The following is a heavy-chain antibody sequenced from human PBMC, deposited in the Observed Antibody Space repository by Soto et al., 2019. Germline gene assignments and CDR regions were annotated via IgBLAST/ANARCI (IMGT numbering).Heavy chain of an antibody. CDR2: IYNSVNT. V-gene: IGHV4-30-4*01. Sequence: VQLQESGPGLVEPSQTLSLTCTVSGDSISNGYYTWSWIRQPPGKDLEWIGHIYNSVNTYSNPSLKGRFTISADTSKNQFSLKLSSVTAADTAVYYCARGPSGDKVDYWGQGTLVTVSS. J-gene: IGHJ4*02. D-gene: IGHD3-10*01. CDR1: GDSISNGYYT. CDR3: ARGPSGDKVDY.